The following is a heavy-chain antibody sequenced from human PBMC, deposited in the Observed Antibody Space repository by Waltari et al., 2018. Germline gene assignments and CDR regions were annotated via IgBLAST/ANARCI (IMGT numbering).Heavy chain of an antibody. Sequence: EVRLVESGGGLVQPGGSLRLSCEASGFTFSTYWMTWVRQAPGKGLEWVANMKEDGSGTYYADSVKGRFTISRDNAKNSLYLQMNSLRADDTAVYYCARDSTGYKPVDYWGQGTLVTVSS. CDR1: GFTFSTYW. CDR2: MKEDGSGT. J-gene: IGHJ4*02. D-gene: IGHD3-22*01. V-gene: IGHV3-7*01. CDR3: ARDSTGYKPVDY.